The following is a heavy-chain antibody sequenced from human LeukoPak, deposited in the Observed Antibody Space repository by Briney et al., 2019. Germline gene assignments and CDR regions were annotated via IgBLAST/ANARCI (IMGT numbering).Heavy chain of an antibody. CDR1: GGTFSSYA. D-gene: IGHD3-22*01. Sequence: GSSVTVSCKASGGTFSSYAISWVRQAPGQGLEWMGRIIPNLGTTNRAQNFQDRVTLTADKSTNTAYMELTSLTSDDTAVYYCATTNDGGGYQWGDFFDFWGQGTLVTVSS. J-gene: IGHJ4*02. V-gene: IGHV1-69*04. CDR2: IIPNLGTT. CDR3: ATTNDGGGYQWGDFFDF.